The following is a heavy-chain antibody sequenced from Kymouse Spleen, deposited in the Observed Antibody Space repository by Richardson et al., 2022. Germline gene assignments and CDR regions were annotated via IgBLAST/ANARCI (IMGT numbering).Heavy chain of an antibody. Sequence: QVQLQESGPGLVKPSETLSLTCTVSGGSISSYYWSWIRQPPGKGLEWIGYIYYSGSTNYNPSLKSRVTISVDTSKNQFSLKLSSVTAADTAVYYCAHYYGSGSYFDYWGQGTLVTVSS. D-gene: IGHD3-10*01. CDR2: IYYSGST. CDR1: GGSISSYY. CDR3: AHYYGSGSYFDY. J-gene: IGHJ4*02. V-gene: IGHV4-59*01.